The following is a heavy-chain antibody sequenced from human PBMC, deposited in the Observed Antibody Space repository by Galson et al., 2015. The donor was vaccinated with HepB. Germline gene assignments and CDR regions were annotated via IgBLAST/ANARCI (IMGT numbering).Heavy chain of an antibody. J-gene: IGHJ6*02. CDR3: ATTFGLVSHTYTMDV. Sequence: SCAASEFAFGSFSMNWVRQAPGKGLEWVSSITSSSSLIYYADSVKGRFTISRDNAKNSLFLQMNSLRAEDTAVYYCATTFGLVSHTYTMDVWGHGTTVTVSS. CDR1: EFAFGSFS. D-gene: IGHD3/OR15-3a*01. V-gene: IGHV3-21*01. CDR2: ITSSSSLI.